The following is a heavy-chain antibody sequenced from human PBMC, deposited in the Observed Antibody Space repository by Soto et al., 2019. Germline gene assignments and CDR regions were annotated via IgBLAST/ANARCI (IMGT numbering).Heavy chain of an antibody. Sequence: QVQLVQSGAEVKKPGASVKVSCKASGYTFTSYGISWVRQAPGQGLEWMGWISAYNGNTNYAQKLQGRVTMPTDTSTSTADMEVRSLRSDDTAVYYCARDLMGYYYDSSGYYRAFDIWGQGTMVTVSS. CDR3: ARDLMGYYYDSSGYYRAFDI. D-gene: IGHD3-22*01. CDR2: ISAYNGNT. J-gene: IGHJ3*02. CDR1: GYTFTSYG. V-gene: IGHV1-18*01.